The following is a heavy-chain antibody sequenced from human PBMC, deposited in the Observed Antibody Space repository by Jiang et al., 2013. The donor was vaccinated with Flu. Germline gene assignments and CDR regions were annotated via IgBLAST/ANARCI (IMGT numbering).Heavy chain of an antibody. Sequence: AISGDSVSSNSAAWNWIRQSPSRGLEWLGRTYYRSKWYNDYAVSVKSRITINPDTSKNQFSLQLNSVTPEDTAVYYCARVASSPPRGLWFDPWGQGTLVTVSS. CDR3: ARVASSPPRGLWFDP. J-gene: IGHJ5*02. CDR1: GDSVSSNSAA. D-gene: IGHD6-13*01. V-gene: IGHV6-1*01. CDR2: TYYRSKWYN.